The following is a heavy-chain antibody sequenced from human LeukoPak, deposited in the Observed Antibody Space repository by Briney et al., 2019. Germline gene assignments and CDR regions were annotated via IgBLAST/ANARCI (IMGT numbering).Heavy chain of an antibody. Sequence: TSETLSLTCSVSGGSISSNFWSWIRRPAGKGLEWIGHIYTSGITNYNPSLKSRVTMSVDTSKKQFSLSLSSVTAADTAVYYCAREHVGYSSGWHDLDFWGQGALVTVSS. CDR1: GGSISSNF. D-gene: IGHD6-19*01. CDR2: IYTSGIT. V-gene: IGHV4-4*07. J-gene: IGHJ4*02. CDR3: AREHVGYSSGWHDLDF.